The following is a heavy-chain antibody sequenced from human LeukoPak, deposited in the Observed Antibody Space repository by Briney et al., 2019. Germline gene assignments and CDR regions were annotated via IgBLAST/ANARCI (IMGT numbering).Heavy chain of an antibody. J-gene: IGHJ4*02. CDR3: ARLRIVGATTIDY. CDR2: IYYSAST. D-gene: IGHD1-26*01. Sequence: SETLSLTCTVSGGSISSSSYYWGWIRPPPGKGLEWRGSIYYSASTYYNPSLKSRVTISVDTSKNQFSLKLSSVTAADTAVYYCARLRIVGATTIDYWGQGTLVTVSS. V-gene: IGHV4-39*01. CDR1: GGSISSSSYY.